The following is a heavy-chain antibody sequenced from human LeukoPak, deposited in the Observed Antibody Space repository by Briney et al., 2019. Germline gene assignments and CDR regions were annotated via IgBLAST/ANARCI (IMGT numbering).Heavy chain of an antibody. CDR3: VILHHYAE. V-gene: IGHV3-23*01. CDR1: GFPFSTYD. Sequence: PGESLKISCAASGFPFSTYDMNWVRQAPGKGLEWVSGISGSAYSTYYADSVKGRFTVSRDNSKNTLYLQMHSLRVEETAVYCCVILHHYAEWSQGTLVTVSS. D-gene: IGHD2-2*01. J-gene: IGHJ4*02. CDR2: ISGSAYST.